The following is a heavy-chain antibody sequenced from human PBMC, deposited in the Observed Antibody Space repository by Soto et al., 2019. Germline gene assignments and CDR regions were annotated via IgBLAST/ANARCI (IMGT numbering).Heavy chain of an antibody. CDR2: IYYSGST. CDR1: GGSISSGGYY. Sequence: SETLSLTCTVSGGSISSGGYYWSWIRQHPGKGLEWIGYIYYSGSTYYNPSLKSRVTISVDTSKNQFSLKLSSVTAADTAVYYCARVWGRGVISLNWFDPWGQGTLVTVSS. CDR3: ARVWGRGVISLNWFDP. D-gene: IGHD3-16*02. J-gene: IGHJ5*02. V-gene: IGHV4-31*03.